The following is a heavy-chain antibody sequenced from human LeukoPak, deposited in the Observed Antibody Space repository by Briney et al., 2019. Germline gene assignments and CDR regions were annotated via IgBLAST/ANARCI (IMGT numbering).Heavy chain of an antibody. J-gene: IGHJ4*02. Sequence: GGSLRLSCEASGFTFSSYGMHWVRQAPGKGLEWVAVISYDGSNKYYADSVKGRFTISRDNSKNTLYLQMNSLRAEDTAVYYCAKEGGYCSSTSCYFYYFDYWGQGTLVTVSS. D-gene: IGHD2-2*01. CDR2: ISYDGSNK. V-gene: IGHV3-30*18. CDR3: AKEGGYCSSTSCYFYYFDY. CDR1: GFTFSSYG.